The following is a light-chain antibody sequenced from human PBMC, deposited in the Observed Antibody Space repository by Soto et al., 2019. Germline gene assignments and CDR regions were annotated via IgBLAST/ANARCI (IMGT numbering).Light chain of an antibody. J-gene: IGLJ1*01. CDR2: DVS. CDR3: CSFAGNYIYV. V-gene: IGLV2-11*01. Sequence: QSALNQPRSVSGSPGQSVTISCTGTSSDVGGYNYVSWYLQHPGKAPKVMIYDVSKRPSGVPDRFSGSKSGNTASLTISGLQSEDEADYYCCSFAGNYIYVFGTGTKLTVL. CDR1: SSDVGGYNY.